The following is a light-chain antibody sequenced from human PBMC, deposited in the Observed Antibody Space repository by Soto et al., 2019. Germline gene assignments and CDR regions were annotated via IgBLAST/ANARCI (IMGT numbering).Light chain of an antibody. CDR2: EVS. Sequence: QSALTQPASVSGSPGHSITTSCTGTSSAVGGYNYVSWYQQHPGKAPKLMIYEVSNRPSGVSNRSSGSKSGNTASLTISGLQAEDEADYYCSSYTSSSTPYVFGTGTKLTVL. V-gene: IGLV2-14*01. CDR1: SSAVGGYNY. CDR3: SSYTSSSTPYV. J-gene: IGLJ1*01.